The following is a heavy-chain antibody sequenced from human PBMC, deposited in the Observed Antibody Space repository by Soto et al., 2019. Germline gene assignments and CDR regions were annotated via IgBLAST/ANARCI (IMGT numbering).Heavy chain of an antibody. D-gene: IGHD5-18*01. CDR3: ARARGYSYGSNYFDY. J-gene: IGHJ4*02. V-gene: IGHV4-59*01. CDR1: GGSISSYY. CDR2: IYYSGST. Sequence: PSETLSLTCTVSGGSISSYYWSWIRQPPGKGLEWIGYIYYSGSTNYNPSLKSRVTISVDTSKNQFSLKLSSVTAADTAVYYCARARGYSYGSNYFDYWGQGTLVTVSS.